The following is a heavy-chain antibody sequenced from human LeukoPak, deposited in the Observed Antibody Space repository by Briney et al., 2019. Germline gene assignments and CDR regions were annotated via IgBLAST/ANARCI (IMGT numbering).Heavy chain of an antibody. V-gene: IGHV1-69*13. Sequence: SVTVSCKASGGTFSSYAISWVRQAPGQGLEWMGGIIPIFGTANYAQKFQGRVTITADESTSTAYMELSSLRSEDTAVYYCARPVAGRYYFDYWGQGTLVTVSS. CDR1: GGTFSSYA. D-gene: IGHD6-19*01. J-gene: IGHJ4*02. CDR2: IIPIFGTA. CDR3: ARPVAGRYYFDY.